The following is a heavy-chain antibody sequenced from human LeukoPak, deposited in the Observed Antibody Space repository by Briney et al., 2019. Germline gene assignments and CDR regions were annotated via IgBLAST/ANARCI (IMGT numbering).Heavy chain of an antibody. J-gene: IGHJ3*02. CDR2: ISSTSNHI. CDR1: GYTFSSYR. D-gene: IGHD6-13*01. CDR3: ATRGTADSYDASDI. Sequence: GGSLRLSCAASGYTFSSYRINWVRQAPGKGLEWVSSISSTSNHIYYADSVKGRFTISRDNAKNSLYLHMNSLRVEDTALYYCATRGTADSYDASDIWGQGTMVTVSS. V-gene: IGHV3-21*01.